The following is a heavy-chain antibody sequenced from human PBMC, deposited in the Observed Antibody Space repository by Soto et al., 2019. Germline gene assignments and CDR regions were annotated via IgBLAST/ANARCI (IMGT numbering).Heavy chain of an antibody. CDR1: GGSISSYY. CDR2: IYYSGST. D-gene: IGHD2-2*01. CDR3: AREIVCGGYCSSTSCSLGGPWFDP. V-gene: IGHV4-59*01. J-gene: IGHJ5*02. Sequence: PSETLSLTCTVSGGSISSYYWSWIRQPPGKGLEWIGYIYYSGSTNYNPSLKSRVTISVDTSKNQFSLKLSSVTAADTAVYYCAREIVCGGYCSSTSCSLGGPWFDPWGQGTLATVSS.